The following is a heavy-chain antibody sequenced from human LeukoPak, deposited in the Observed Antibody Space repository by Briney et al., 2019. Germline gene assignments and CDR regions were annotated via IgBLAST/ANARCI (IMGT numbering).Heavy chain of an antibody. CDR2: IYSGGET. D-gene: IGHD4-11*01. CDR3: VRDYSNFVQGD. CDR1: GDATCSSHYY. Sequence: SETLSLTCTVSGDATCSSHYYSGWTRQSPGRGLQWIGSIYSGGETHYNPSLNSRVTIFLAPSKNRFSLTLISVTATDTAVYYCVRDYSNFVQGDWGQGTLVTVSS. V-gene: IGHV4-39*02. J-gene: IGHJ4*02.